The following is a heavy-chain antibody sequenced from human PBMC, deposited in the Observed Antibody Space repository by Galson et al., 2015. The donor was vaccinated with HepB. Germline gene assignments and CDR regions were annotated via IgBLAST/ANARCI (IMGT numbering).Heavy chain of an antibody. D-gene: IGHD5-24*01. CDR3: AVLQMATIGLGFDI. J-gene: IGHJ3*02. CDR2: INPSGGST. V-gene: IGHV1-46*03. Sequence: SVKVSCKASGYTFSSFYIHWVRQAPGQGLEWMGIINPSGGSTRYAQKFQGRVTMTRDTSTSTVYMDLSNLRSEDTAMYYCAVLQMATIGLGFDIWGQGTMITVSS. CDR1: GYTFSSFY.